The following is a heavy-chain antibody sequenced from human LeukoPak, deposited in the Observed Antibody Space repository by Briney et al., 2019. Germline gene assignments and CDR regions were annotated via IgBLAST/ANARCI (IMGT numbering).Heavy chain of an antibody. CDR2: ISSSGSTI. CDR3: ARGGCSGGSCPYYYHGMDV. Sequence: GGSLRLSCAASGFTFSSYWMHWVRQAPGKGLEWVSYISSSGSTIYYADSVKGRFTISRDNAKNSLYLQMNSLRAEDTAVYYCARGGCSGGSCPYYYHGMDVWGKGTTVTVSS. CDR1: GFTFSSYW. J-gene: IGHJ6*04. V-gene: IGHV3-48*04. D-gene: IGHD2-15*01.